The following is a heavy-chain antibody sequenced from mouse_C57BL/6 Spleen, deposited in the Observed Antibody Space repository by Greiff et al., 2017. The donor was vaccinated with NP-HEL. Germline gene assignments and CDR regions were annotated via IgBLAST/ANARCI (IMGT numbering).Heavy chain of an antibody. Sequence: VQLQLPGAELVMPGASVKLSCKASGYTFTSYWMHWVKQRPGQGLEWIGEIDPSDSYTNYNQKFKGKSTLTVDKSSSTAYMQLSSLTSEDSAVYYCARSDSSGLDYWGQGTTLTVSS. CDR1: GYTFTSYW. CDR3: ARSDSSGLDY. D-gene: IGHD3-2*02. CDR2: IDPSDSYT. J-gene: IGHJ2*01. V-gene: IGHV1-69*01.